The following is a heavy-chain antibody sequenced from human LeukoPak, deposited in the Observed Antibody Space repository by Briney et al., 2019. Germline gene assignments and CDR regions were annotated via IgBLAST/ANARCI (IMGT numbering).Heavy chain of an antibody. J-gene: IGHJ4*02. CDR2: IIPVLAIP. Sequence: ASVTVSCKATGVTFSSYSFAWVRQAPGQGLEWVGRIIPVLAIPNYAKTFQGRVTITADKSTRTVYMELSSLRSEDTAVYYCATESDFLTGYGYFVQWGQGTLVTVSS. V-gene: IGHV1-69*04. CDR3: ATESDFLTGYGYFVQ. CDR1: GVTFSSYS. D-gene: IGHD3-9*01.